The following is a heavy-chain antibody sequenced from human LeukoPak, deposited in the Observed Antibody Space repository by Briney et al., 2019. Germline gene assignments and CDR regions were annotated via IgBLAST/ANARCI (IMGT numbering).Heavy chain of an antibody. CDR1: GDSINTSLYY. CDR2: IYYNGTT. V-gene: IGHV4-39*01. D-gene: IGHD4-17*01. J-gene: IGHJ4*02. CDR3: ARAEVTTSSLDS. Sequence: SETLSLTCTVSGDSINTSLYYWGWIRQPPGKGLEWIGSIYYNGTTQYSPSLKSRVTMSLDTSMNQFSLKLRSVTAADTAVYYCARAEVTTSSLDSWGQGTLVTVSS.